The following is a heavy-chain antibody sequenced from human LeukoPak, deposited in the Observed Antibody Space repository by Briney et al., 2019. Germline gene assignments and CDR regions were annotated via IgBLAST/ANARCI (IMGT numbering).Heavy chain of an antibody. D-gene: IGHD1-26*01. CDR3: AKDQLGATGNY. CDR2: IRYDGSNK. Sequence: PGGSLRLSCAASGFTFSSYGTHWVRQAPGKGLEWVAFIRYDGSNKYYADSVKGRFTISRDNSKTTLYLQMNSLRAEDTAVYYCAKDQLGATGNYWGQGTLVTVSS. V-gene: IGHV3-30*02. J-gene: IGHJ4*02. CDR1: GFTFSSYG.